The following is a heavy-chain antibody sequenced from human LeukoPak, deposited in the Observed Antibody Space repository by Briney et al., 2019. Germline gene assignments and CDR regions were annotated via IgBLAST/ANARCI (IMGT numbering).Heavy chain of an antibody. CDR1: GFTFSNYW. CDR3: ARWEYQRRDAFDI. J-gene: IGHJ3*02. V-gene: IGHV3-7*01. D-gene: IGHD1-26*01. Sequence: GGSLRLSCATSGFTFSNYWMSWVRKASGKGLEWVANIKEDGSEKYYVDSVKGRFTISRDNAKNSLSLQMNSLRAEDTAVYYCARWEYQRRDAFDIWGQGTMVIVSS. CDR2: IKEDGSEK.